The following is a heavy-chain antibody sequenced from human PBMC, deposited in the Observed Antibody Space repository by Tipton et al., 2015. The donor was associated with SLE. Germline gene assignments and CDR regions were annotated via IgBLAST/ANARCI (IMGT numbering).Heavy chain of an antibody. V-gene: IGHV4-59*11. D-gene: IGHD5-24*01. Sequence: LRLSCTVSGVSINSHHWSWVRQPPGKGLEWIGYIDYTGSTKYNPSLRSRVTISLDKSKSQFSPNLRSVISADTALYYCVRAYRRDGMNVWGQGTTVAVFS. CDR3: VRAYRRDGMNV. J-gene: IGHJ6*02. CDR2: IDYTGST. CDR1: GVSINSHH.